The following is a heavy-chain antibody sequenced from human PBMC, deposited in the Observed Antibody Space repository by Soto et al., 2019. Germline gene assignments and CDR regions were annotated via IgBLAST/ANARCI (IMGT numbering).Heavy chain of an antibody. Sequence: QVQLQESGPGLVKPSETLSLTCTVSGGSISSYYWSWIRQPPGKGLEWIGYIYYSGSNNYNPSLKSRVTISVDTVKNQLPLKLSSGTATGNAVYFWARAINPRNGERVIGQFDYLGQGTPGTLSS. CDR2: IYYSGSN. J-gene: IGHJ4*02. CDR3: ARAINPRNGERVIGQFDY. D-gene: IGHD1-1*01. V-gene: IGHV4-59*01. CDR1: GGSISSYY.